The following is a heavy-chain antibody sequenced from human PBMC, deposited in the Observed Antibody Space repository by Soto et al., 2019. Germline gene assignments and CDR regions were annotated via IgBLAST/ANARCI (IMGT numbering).Heavy chain of an antibody. CDR3: ARHFYERTRTYYYGMDV. J-gene: IGHJ6*02. V-gene: IGHV4-59*08. CDR2: IYYSGSS. CDR1: GGSVSGYS. Sequence: SETLSLTCAASGGSVSGYSWSWIRQPPGKGLEWIAYIYYSGSSNSNPSLKSRVSISVDTPKNQFSLKLSSVTAADTATYYCARHFYERTRTYYYGMDVWGQGTLVTVSS. D-gene: IGHD3-16*01.